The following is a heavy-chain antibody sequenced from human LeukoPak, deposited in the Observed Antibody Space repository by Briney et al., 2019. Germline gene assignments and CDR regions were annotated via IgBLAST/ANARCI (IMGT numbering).Heavy chain of an antibody. CDR2: ISAYNGNT. CDR3: ARDQSSSSWFHFDY. D-gene: IGHD6-13*01. V-gene: IGHV1-18*01. J-gene: IGHJ4*02. CDR1: GYTFTSYG. Sequence: ASVKVSCKASGYTFTSYGISWVRQAPGQGLEWMGWISAYNGNTNYAQKLQGRVTMTTDTSTSTAYMELRSLRSDDTAVYYCARDQSSSSWFHFDYWGQGTLVTVSS.